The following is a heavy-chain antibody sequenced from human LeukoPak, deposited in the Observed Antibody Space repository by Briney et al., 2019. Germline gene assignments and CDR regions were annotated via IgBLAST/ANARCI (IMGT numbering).Heavy chain of an antibody. V-gene: IGHV1-2*02. J-gene: IGHJ3*02. CDR3: AASLYYYDSSGYYYDAFDI. CDR1: GYTFTGYY. Sequence: GASVKVSCKASGYTFTGYYMHWVRQAPGQGLEWMGWINPNSGGTNYAQKLQGRVTMTTDTSTSTAYMELRSLRSDDTAVYYCAASLYYYDSSGYYYDAFDIWGQGTMVTVSS. D-gene: IGHD3-22*01. CDR2: INPNSGGT.